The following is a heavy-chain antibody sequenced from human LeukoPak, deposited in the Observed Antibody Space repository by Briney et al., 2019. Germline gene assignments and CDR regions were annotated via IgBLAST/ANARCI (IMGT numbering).Heavy chain of an antibody. D-gene: IGHD1-1*01. CDR2: IDVRGDSI. CDR1: GFIFSDYY. J-gene: IGHJ6*03. V-gene: IGHV3-11*01. Sequence: PGGSLRLSCAASGFIFSDYYMTWIRQAPGKGLEWVAHIDVRGDSILYADSVKGRFTISRDSAKNSLYLQMYSLRVEDTAVYYCAREDNVWNLLYNYYMDVWGKGTTVTVSS. CDR3: AREDNVWNLLYNYYMDV.